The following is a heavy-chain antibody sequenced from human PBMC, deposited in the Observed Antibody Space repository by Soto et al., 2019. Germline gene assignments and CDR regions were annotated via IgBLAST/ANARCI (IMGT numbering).Heavy chain of an antibody. V-gene: IGHV3-21*01. CDR2: ISSSSSYV. CDR1: GFTFSSYS. Sequence: GGSLRLSCAASGFTFSSYSMNWVRQAPGKWLEWVSSISSSSSYVYYADSVKGRFTISRDNAKNSLYLQMNSLRAEDTAVYYCARDLVGYLTPALRPHHGNWFEPWGQGXLVTVYS. D-gene: IGHD2-2*03. CDR3: ARDLVGYLTPALRPHHGNWFEP. J-gene: IGHJ5*02.